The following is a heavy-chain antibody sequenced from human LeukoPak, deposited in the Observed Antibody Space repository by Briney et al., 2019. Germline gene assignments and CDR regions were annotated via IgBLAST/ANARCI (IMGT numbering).Heavy chain of an antibody. CDR3: AKAGDGRWLAFDY. Sequence: PGGSLRLSCAASGFTFSDYGMHWVRQAPGKGLEWVAVISNDGSYKNYADSVQGRFTISRDNSKTTLFLQMDSLTADDTAVYYCAKAGDGRWLAFDYWGQGTLVTVSS. V-gene: IGHV3-30*18. CDR2: ISNDGSYK. J-gene: IGHJ4*02. D-gene: IGHD5-24*01. CDR1: GFTFSDYG.